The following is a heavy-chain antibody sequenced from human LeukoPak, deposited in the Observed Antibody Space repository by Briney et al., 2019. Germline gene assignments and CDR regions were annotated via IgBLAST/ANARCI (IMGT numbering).Heavy chain of an antibody. CDR3: ARDLTAMDYFDY. Sequence: GGSLRLSFAASGFTFSTYSMNWFRQAPGKGLEWVSSISSSSSYIYYADSVKGRFTISRDNAKNSLYLQMNSLRAEDTAVYYCARDLTAMDYFDYWGQGTLVTVSS. CDR2: ISSSSSYI. V-gene: IGHV3-21*01. CDR1: GFTFSTYS. J-gene: IGHJ4*02. D-gene: IGHD5-18*01.